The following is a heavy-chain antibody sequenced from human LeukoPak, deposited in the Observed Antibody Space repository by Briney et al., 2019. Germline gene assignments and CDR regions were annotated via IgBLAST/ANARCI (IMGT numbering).Heavy chain of an antibody. D-gene: IGHD3-16*01. J-gene: IGHJ4*02. CDR1: GYKFTDDY. V-gene: IGHV1-2*02. Sequence: GVSVKVSCKASGYKFTDDYMHWVRQVPGQGLEFMGWINPDSGFTNYAQKFKGRVTMTRDTSISTAYLEVRSLTSDDTAVYYCAPTAEAYTSWWKVWGQGTLVTVSS. CDR3: APTAEAYTSWWKV. CDR2: INPDSGFT.